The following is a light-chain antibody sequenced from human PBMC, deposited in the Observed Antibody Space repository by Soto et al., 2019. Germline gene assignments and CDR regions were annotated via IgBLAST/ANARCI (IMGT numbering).Light chain of an antibody. J-gene: IGLJ1*01. CDR2: DVS. CDR3: CSYAGSYTYV. V-gene: IGLV2-11*01. CDR1: SSDVGGYNY. Sequence: QSVLTQPASVSDSPGQSITISCTGTSSDVGGYNYVSWYQQHPGKAPKLMIYDVSKRPSGVPDRFSGSKSGNTASLTISGLQAEDEADYYCCSYAGSYTYVFGTGTKLTVL.